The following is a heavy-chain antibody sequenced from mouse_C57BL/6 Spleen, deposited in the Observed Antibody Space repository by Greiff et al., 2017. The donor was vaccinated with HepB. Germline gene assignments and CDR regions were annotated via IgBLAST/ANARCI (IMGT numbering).Heavy chain of an antibody. V-gene: IGHV1-59*01. D-gene: IGHD3-2*02. J-gene: IGHJ2*01. CDR1: GYTFTSYW. CDR2: IDPSDSYT. Sequence: VQLQQSGAELVRPGTSVKLSCKASGYTFTSYWMHWVKQRPGQGLEWIGVIDPSDSYTNYNQKFKGKATLTVDTSYSTAYMQLSSLTSEDSAVYYCAREGAAQATDYWGQGTTLTVSS. CDR3: AREGAAQATDY.